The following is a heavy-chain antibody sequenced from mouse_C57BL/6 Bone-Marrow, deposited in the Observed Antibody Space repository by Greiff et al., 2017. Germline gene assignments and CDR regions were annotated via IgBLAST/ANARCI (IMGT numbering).Heavy chain of an antibody. CDR1: GFNFTDDY. D-gene: IGHD1-1*01. CDR3: TTLVTTVVEGFAY. V-gene: IGHV14-4*01. CDR2: IDPENGDT. Sequence: VQLQQSGAELVRPGASVKLSCTASGFNFTDDYMHWVKQRPEQGLEWIGWIDPENGDTEYDSKFKGKATITADKSSNTAYLQLSSLTSEDTAVYYCTTLVTTVVEGFAYWGQGTLVTVSA. J-gene: IGHJ3*01.